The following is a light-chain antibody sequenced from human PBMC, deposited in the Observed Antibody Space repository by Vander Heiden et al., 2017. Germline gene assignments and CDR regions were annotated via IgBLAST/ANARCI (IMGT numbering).Light chain of an antibody. V-gene: IGKV3-20*01. CDR1: QSVSSSY. J-gene: IGKJ2*01. Sequence: EMVLTQSPGTLSLSPGERATLSCRASQSVSSSYLAWYQQKPGQAPRLLIYGASSRATGIPDRFSGSGSGTDFTLTISRLEPEDFAVYYCQQGYTFGQGTKLEIK. CDR3: QQGYT. CDR2: GAS.